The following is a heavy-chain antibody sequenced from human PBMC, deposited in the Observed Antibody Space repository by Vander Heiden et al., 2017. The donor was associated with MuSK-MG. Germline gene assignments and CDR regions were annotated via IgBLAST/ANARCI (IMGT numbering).Heavy chain of an antibody. J-gene: IGHJ4*02. V-gene: IGHV3-30*04. CDR3: ARDRYYDYVWGSYRTYYFDY. CDR2: ISYDESNK. CDR1: GFTFSSYA. Sequence: QVQLVESGGGVVQPGRSLRLSCAASGFTFSSYAMHWVRQAPGKGLEWVAVISYDESNKYYADSVKGRFTISRDNSKNTLYLQMNSLRAEDTAVYYCARDRYYDYVWGSYRTYYFDYWGQGTLVTVSS. D-gene: IGHD3-16*02.